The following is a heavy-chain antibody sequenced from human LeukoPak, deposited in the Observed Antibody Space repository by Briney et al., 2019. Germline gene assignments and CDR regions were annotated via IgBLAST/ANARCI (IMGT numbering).Heavy chain of an antibody. V-gene: IGHV3-23*01. Sequence: GGSLRLSCAASGFTFSIYAMSWVRQAPGKGLEWVSVVSGSGGGTYYADSVKGRFTISRDNSKNTLYLQMNSLRAEDTAVYYCAKDTRSLYCSSTTCFGFDYWGQGSLVTVSS. D-gene: IGHD2-2*01. J-gene: IGHJ4*02. CDR2: VSGSGGGT. CDR1: GFTFSIYA. CDR3: AKDTRSLYCSSTTCFGFDY.